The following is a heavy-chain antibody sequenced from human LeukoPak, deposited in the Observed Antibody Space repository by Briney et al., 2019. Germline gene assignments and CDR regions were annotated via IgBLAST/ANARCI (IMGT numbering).Heavy chain of an antibody. Sequence: GGSLSLSCATYGFSFSSNAMGWVRQAPGMGLEWVSAMSSSDDGRYYAASVRSRFTVSRDNSMDTLYLQMNSLREEDMGFYFCARAVRAPSTPENSFDLWGQETMVTVSS. J-gene: IGHJ3*01. CDR2: MSSSDDGR. CDR1: GFSFSSNA. CDR3: ARAVRAPSTPENSFDL. D-gene: IGHD2-2*01. V-gene: IGHV3-23*01.